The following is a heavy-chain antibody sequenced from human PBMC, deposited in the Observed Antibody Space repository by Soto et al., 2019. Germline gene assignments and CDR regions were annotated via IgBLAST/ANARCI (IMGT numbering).Heavy chain of an antibody. CDR2: IYYSGST. CDR3: ARDYGGVSSTQAYYYGMDV. J-gene: IGHJ6*02. V-gene: IGHV4-4*02. CDR1: GGSISSSNW. Sequence: SETLSLTCAVSGGSISSSNWWSWVRQPPGKGLEWIGYIYYSGSTNYNPSLKSRVTISVDTSKNQFSLKLSSVTAADTAVYYCARDYGGVSSTQAYYYGMDVWGQGTTVTVSS. D-gene: IGHD3-16*01.